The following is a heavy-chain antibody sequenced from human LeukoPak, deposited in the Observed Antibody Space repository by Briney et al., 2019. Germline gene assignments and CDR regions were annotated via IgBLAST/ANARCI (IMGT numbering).Heavy chain of an antibody. Sequence: GGSLRLSCAASGFTFSSYGMHWVRKAPGKGLEWVAFIRYDGSNKYYADSVKGRFTISRDNSKNTLYLQMNSLRAEDTAVYYCAKAHSRYFAILDYWGQGTLVTVSS. CDR2: IRYDGSNK. V-gene: IGHV3-30*02. J-gene: IGHJ4*02. D-gene: IGHD3-9*01. CDR3: AKAHSRYFAILDY. CDR1: GFTFSSYG.